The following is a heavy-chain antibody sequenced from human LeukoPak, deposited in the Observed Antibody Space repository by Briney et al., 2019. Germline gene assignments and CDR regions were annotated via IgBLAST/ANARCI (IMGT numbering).Heavy chain of an antibody. D-gene: IGHD3-10*01. CDR3: SRDYDSANHIDAFGI. CDR2: IRSKTDGWAT. V-gene: IGHV3-49*04. Sequence: GGSLRLSGTASGFSFGDYCMSWVRQAPGRGLEGVGFIRSKTDGWATQYAASVKGIFTISRDDSKSIAYLQMDSLKTEDTAVYFCSRDYDSANHIDAFGIWGQGTLVTVSP. CDR1: GFSFGDYC. J-gene: IGHJ3*02.